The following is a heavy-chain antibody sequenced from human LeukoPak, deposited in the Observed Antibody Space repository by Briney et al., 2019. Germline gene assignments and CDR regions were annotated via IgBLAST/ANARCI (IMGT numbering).Heavy chain of an antibody. CDR3: ARAEGYGGELDS. CDR2: IPYDGSNK. CDR1: GFTFSSYG. Sequence: GGSLRLSCAASGFTFSSYGMSWVRQAPGKGLEWVAVIPYDGSNKYYADSVKGRFTISRENSKNRLYLQMNSLRAEDTAVYYCARAEGYGGELDSWGQGTLVTVSS. V-gene: IGHV3-30*13. D-gene: IGHD4-23*01. J-gene: IGHJ4*02.